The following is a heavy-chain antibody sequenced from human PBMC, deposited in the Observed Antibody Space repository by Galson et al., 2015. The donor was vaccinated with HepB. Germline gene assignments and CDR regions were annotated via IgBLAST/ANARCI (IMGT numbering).Heavy chain of an antibody. CDR1: GFTFSSYA. D-gene: IGHD3-3*01. V-gene: IGHV3-30-3*01. CDR3: ASDRDFDY. J-gene: IGHJ4*02. CDR2: ISYDGSNK. Sequence: SLRLSCAASGFTFSSYAMHWVRQAPGKGLEWVAVISYDGSNKYYADSMKGRFTISRDNSKNTLYLQMNSLRAEDTAVYYCASDRDFDYWGQGTLVTVSS.